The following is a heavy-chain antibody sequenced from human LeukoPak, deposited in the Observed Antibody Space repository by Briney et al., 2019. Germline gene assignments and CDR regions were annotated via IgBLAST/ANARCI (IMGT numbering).Heavy chain of an antibody. J-gene: IGHJ4*02. D-gene: IGHD2-21*02. CDR1: GFTFSNYG. CDR2: ISYDGSNK. V-gene: IGHV3-30*19. Sequence: GGSLRLSCAASGFTFSNYGMHWVRQAPGKGLEWVAVISYDGSNKYYADSVKGRFTISRDNSKNTLYLQMNSLRAEDTAVYYCAREYVVVVTANGAFDYWGQGTLVTVSS. CDR3: AREYVVVVTANGAFDY.